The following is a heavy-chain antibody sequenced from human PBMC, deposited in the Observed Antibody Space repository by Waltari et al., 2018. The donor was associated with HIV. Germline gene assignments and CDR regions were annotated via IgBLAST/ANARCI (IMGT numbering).Heavy chain of an antibody. Sequence: QLQLQESGPGLVTPSETLSLTCRVSGDSTSNTPYFWGWIRQPPGKGLQWIGTFHYDGGTYYNPSLKSRVTMSSDTSKNQFSLKLTSVTAADTAVYYCARNYHDGSGNFYWGQGTLVTVSS. J-gene: IGHJ4*02. CDR2: FHYDGGT. CDR3: ARNYHDGSGNFY. V-gene: IGHV4-39*07. D-gene: IGHD3-22*01. CDR1: GDSTSNTPYF.